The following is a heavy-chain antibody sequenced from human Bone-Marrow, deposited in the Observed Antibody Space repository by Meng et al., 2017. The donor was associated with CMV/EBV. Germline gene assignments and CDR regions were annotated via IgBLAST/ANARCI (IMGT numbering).Heavy chain of an antibody. CDR2: IYTSGST. CDR1: GGSICVGSYY. Sequence: QVHRREPGPGRDKPSQTLSLTCSSCGGSICVGSYYWSWIRQPAGKGLEWIGRIYTSGSTNYNPSLKSRVTISVDTSKNQFSLKLSSVTAADTAVYYCARGSGDGYNLGWFDPWGQGTLVTVSS. D-gene: IGHD5-24*01. J-gene: IGHJ5*02. CDR3: ARGSGDGYNLGWFDP. V-gene: IGHV4-61*02.